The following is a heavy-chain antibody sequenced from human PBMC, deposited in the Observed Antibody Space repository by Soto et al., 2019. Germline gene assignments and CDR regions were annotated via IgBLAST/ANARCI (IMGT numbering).Heavy chain of an antibody. CDR3: ARDRSGSN. V-gene: IGHV3-66*01. CDR2: IYSDGTT. CDR1: GFTVSSNY. J-gene: IGHJ4*02. D-gene: IGHD3-10*01. Sequence: EVQLVESGGGLVQPGGSLRLSCAASGFTVSSNYMSWVRQAPGKGLEWVSLIYSDGTTYYADSVKSRFTISRDNSKNTLYLQMNSLRAEDTAVYYCARDRSGSNWGQGTLVTVSS.